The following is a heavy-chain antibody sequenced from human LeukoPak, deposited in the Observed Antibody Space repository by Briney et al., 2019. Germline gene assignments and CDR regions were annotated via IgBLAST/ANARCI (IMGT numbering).Heavy chain of an antibody. CDR1: GGSFSDYS. CDR3: ARSPTYYDFWSGYGGDYYYYYYMDV. D-gene: IGHD3-3*01. CDR2: INHGGAT. V-gene: IGHV4-34*01. Sequence: SETLTLTCAVSGGSFSDYSWSWIRQSPGEGLEWIGEINHGGATNYNPSFKSRVTISVDTSKKQVSLKLNSVTAADTAVYYCARSPTYYDFWSGYGGDYYYYYYMDVWGKGTTVTVSS. J-gene: IGHJ6*03.